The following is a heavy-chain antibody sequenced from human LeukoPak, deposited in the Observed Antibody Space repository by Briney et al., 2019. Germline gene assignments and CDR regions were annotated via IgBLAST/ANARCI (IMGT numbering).Heavy chain of an antibody. CDR1: GFTFSSYW. D-gene: IGHD3-16*01. V-gene: IGHV3-74*01. J-gene: IGHJ3*02. CDR2: INSDGSDS. CDR3: ARGGVFHGFDI. Sequence: GGSLRLSCAASGFTFSSYWMHWVRQAPGKGLVWVSRINSDGSDSIYADSVKGRFTVSRDNAENTVYLRMHSLRAEDTALYYCARGGVFHGFDIWGQGTMVAVSS.